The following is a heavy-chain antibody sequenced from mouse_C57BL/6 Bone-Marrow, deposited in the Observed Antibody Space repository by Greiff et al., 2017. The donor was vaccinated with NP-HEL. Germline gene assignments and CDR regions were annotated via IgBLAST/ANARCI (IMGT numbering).Heavy chain of an antibody. J-gene: IGHJ2*01. D-gene: IGHD1-1*01. CDR3: ARYYGSSYYFDY. V-gene: IGHV1-80*01. CDR1: GYAFSSYW. CDR2: IYPGDGDT. Sequence: VQLQQSGAELVKPGASLKISCKASGYAFSSYWMNWVKQRPGKGLEWIGQIYPGDGDTNYNGKFKGKATLTADKSSSTAYMQLSSLTSEGSAVYFCARYYGSSYYFDYWGQGTTLTVSS.